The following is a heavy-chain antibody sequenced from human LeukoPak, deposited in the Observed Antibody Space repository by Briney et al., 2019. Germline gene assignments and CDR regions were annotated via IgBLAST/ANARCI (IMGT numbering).Heavy chain of an antibody. CDR2: ISGGSHTI. Sequence: GGSLRLSCAASGFNFNYYTMNWVRQAPGKGLEWVAYISGGSHTIYYADSVKGRFTVSRDNAKNSLYLQLNSLRAEDTALYYCARAPELEVTLDTFDMWGQGTMVIVSS. J-gene: IGHJ3*02. CDR3: ARAPELEVTLDTFDM. V-gene: IGHV3-48*04. CDR1: GFNFNYYT. D-gene: IGHD2-21*02.